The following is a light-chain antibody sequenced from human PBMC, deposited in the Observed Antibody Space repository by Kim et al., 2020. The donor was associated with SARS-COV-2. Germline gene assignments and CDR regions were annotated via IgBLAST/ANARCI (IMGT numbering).Light chain of an antibody. J-gene: IGKJ3*01. CDR1: QGIGSY. CDR2: ASS. Sequence: IQLTQSPSSLSASVGDRITITCRASQGIGSYLAWYQQKPGKVPQLLIYASSTLHSGVPSRFSGSGSGTEFALTISSLQPEDFATYYCQVLNSFPVFGPGTKVDIK. V-gene: IGKV1-9*01. CDR3: QVLNSFPV.